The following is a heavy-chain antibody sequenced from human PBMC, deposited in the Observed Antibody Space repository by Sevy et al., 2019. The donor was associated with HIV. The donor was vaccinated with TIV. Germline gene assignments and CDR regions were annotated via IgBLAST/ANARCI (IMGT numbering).Heavy chain of an antibody. CDR2: IIPIFGTA. CDR3: ATNSELHYYYMDV. J-gene: IGHJ6*03. V-gene: IGHV1-69*06. CDR1: GGTFSSYA. Sequence: ASVKVSCKASGGTFSSYAISWVRQARGQGLEWMGGIIPIFGTANYAQKFQGRVTITADKSTSTAYMELSSLRSEDTAVYYCATNSELHYYYMDVWGKGTTVTVSS. D-gene: IGHD1-7*01.